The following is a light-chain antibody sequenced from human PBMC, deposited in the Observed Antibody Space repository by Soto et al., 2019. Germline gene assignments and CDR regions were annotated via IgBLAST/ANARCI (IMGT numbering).Light chain of an antibody. V-gene: IGKV1-39*01. CDR3: QQSSFTGYT. Sequence: DIQMTQSPSSLSASVGDRVTITCRESQNIRTSLNWYQQRPGKAPQLLIYAASSLQSGVSSRFSGSGSGTNFTLTVSSLQPEDFAIYYCQQSSFTGYTFGQGTK. CDR1: QNIRTS. CDR2: AAS. J-gene: IGKJ2*01.